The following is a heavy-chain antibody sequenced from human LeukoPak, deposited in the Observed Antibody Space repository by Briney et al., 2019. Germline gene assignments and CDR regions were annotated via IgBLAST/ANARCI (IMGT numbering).Heavy chain of an antibody. V-gene: IGHV3-23*01. J-gene: IGHJ4*02. D-gene: IGHD3-3*02. CDR3: AKDSAYLEWLLSSYYFDY. CDR1: GFTFSSYA. CDR2: ISGSGGST. Sequence: GGSLRLSCAVSGFTFSSYAMHWVRQAPGKGLEWVSAISGSGGSTYYADSVKGRFTISRDNSKNTLYLQMNSLRAEDTAVYYCAKDSAYLEWLLSSYYFDYWGQGTLVTVSS.